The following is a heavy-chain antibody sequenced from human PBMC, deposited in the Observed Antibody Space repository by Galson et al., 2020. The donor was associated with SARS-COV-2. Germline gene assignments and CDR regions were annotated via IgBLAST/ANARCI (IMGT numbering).Heavy chain of an antibody. D-gene: IGHD5-18*01. V-gene: IGHV1-2*02. CDR1: TFTGYY. J-gene: IGHJ6*02. CDR3: ARELSVDTAAYYYYGMDV. CDR2: INPNSGGT. Sequence: TFTGYYMHWVRQAPGQGLEWMGWINPNSGGTNYAQKFQGRVTMTRDTSISTAYMELSRLRSDDTAVYYCARELSVDTAAYYYYGMDVWGQGTTVTVSS.